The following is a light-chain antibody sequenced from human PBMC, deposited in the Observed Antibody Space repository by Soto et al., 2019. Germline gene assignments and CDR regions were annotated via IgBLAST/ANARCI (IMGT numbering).Light chain of an antibody. V-gene: IGKV3-15*01. CDR1: QSVSSN. Sequence: EIVMTQSPATLSVSPGERATLSCRASQSVSSNLAWYQHKPGQAPRLLVYGASTRASGIPDRFSGSGSGTEFTHSISSLQSEDFAVYYCQQYYNWPRTFGQGTKVDIK. CDR2: GAS. J-gene: IGKJ1*01. CDR3: QQYYNWPRT.